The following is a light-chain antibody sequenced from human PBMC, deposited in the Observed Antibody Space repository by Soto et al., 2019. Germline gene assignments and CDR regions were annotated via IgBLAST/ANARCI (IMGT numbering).Light chain of an antibody. CDR2: GAS. CDR1: QSVSSN. CDR3: QQYTHWPRT. J-gene: IGKJ1*01. V-gene: IGKV3-15*01. Sequence: ETVMTQSPATLSVSPGERATLSCRASQSVSSNLAWYQQKPGQAPRLLIYGASTRATGIPARFSGSGSGTESTLTISSLQSEDFAVYYCQQYTHWPRTFGQGTKVDVK.